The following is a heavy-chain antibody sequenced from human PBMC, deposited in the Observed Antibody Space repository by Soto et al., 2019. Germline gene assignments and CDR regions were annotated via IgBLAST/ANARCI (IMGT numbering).Heavy chain of an antibody. CDR3: STAPAPAEYHYFSSGYYMPASLYYGRDV. CDR2: IIPIFGTA. CDR1: GGTFSSYA. J-gene: IGHJ6*02. D-gene: IGHD3-22*01. V-gene: IGHV1-69*13. Sequence: SSVKACCKASGGTFSSYAISWVRQAPGQGLEWMGGIIPIFGTANYAQKFQGRVTITADESTSTAYMELSSLRSEDTAVYYCSTAPAPAEYHYFSSGYYMPASLYYGRDVCCQWSTVTVSS.